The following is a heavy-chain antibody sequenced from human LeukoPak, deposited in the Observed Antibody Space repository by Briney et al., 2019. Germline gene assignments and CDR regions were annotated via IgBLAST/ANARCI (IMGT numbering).Heavy chain of an antibody. CDR2: IHYSGST. Sequence: SETLSLTCTVSGGSISSYYWSWIRHPPGKGLEWIGYIHYSGSTKYNPSLKSRVTISVDTSKNQFSLKLSSVTAADTAVYYCARQGYCSGGSCYFFDYWGQGTLVTVSS. CDR3: ARQGYCSGGSCYFFDY. J-gene: IGHJ4*02. D-gene: IGHD2-15*01. V-gene: IGHV4-59*08. CDR1: GGSISSYY.